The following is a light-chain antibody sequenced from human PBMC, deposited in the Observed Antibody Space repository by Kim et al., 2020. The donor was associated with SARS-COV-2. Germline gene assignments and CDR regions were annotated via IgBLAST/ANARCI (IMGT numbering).Light chain of an antibody. J-gene: IGKJ2*02. Sequence: DIQMTQSPSTLSASVGDRVTITCRASQSITDWLAWYQQKPGKAPKLLMYKGSSLESGVPSRFSGSGSGTEFTLTISSLQPDDFATYYCQQYNNYPWTFGQGTKLEI. CDR1: QSITDW. CDR2: KGS. CDR3: QQYNNYPWT. V-gene: IGKV1-5*03.